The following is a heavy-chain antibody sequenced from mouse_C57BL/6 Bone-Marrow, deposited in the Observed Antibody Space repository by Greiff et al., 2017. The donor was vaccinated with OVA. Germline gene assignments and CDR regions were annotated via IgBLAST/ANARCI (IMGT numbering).Heavy chain of an antibody. J-gene: IGHJ2*01. CDR3: ARSGLYDYDEYYFDY. V-gene: IGHV1-82*01. D-gene: IGHD2-4*01. Sequence: QVQLQQSGPELVKPGDSVKISCKASGYAFSSSWMNWVKQRPGKGLEWIGRIYPGDGDTNYNGKFKGKATLTADKSSSTAYMQLSSLTSEDSAVYFCARSGLYDYDEYYFDYWGQGTTLTVSS. CDR2: IYPGDGDT. CDR1: GYAFSSSW.